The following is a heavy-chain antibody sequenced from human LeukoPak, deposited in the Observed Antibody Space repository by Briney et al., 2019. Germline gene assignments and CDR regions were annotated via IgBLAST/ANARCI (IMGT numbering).Heavy chain of an antibody. CDR2: ISISTTTL. D-gene: IGHD5-24*01. CDR3: ARVGDGHSVNYLDL. J-gene: IGHJ5*02. Sequence: GGSLRLSCAASGFTFSDYGMTWVRQAPGKGLEWLSYISISTTTLYYADSVKGRFTVSRDNAKNSLYLQMNSLRDEDTAIFYRARVGDGHSVNYLDLWGQGAPVTVSS. V-gene: IGHV3-48*02. CDR1: GFTFSDYG.